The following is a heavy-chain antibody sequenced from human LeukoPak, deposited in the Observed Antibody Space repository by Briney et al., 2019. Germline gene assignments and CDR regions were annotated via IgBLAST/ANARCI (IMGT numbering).Heavy chain of an antibody. CDR1: GFTFSDYY. J-gene: IGHJ3*02. D-gene: IGHD1-26*01. CDR3: AKVGRELSNGGAFDI. Sequence: GGSLRLSCAASGFTFSDYYMSWIRQAPGKGLEWVSYISSSGSTIYYADSVKGRFTISRDKSKNTLSLQMNGLRVEDTAVYYCAKVGRELSNGGAFDIWGQGTMVTVSS. V-gene: IGHV3-11*04. CDR2: ISSSGSTI.